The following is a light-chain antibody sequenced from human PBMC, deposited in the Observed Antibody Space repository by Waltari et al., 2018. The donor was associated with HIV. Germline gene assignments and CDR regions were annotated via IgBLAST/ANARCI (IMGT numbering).Light chain of an antibody. V-gene: IGKV3-20*01. CDR1: QSVGVNY. J-gene: IGKJ5*01. CDR3: QQYGSSPIT. CDR2: HAS. Sequence: ILLTQSPDTLPLSPGARASLSCRASQSVGVNYLAWYQQKPGQAPSLLIYHASSRATGIPDRFSGSGSATDFTLTISRLEPEDFAVYYCQQYGSSPITFGQGTRLEI.